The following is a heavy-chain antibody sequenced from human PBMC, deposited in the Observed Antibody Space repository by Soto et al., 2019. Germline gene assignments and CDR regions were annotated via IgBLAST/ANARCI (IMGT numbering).Heavy chain of an antibody. V-gene: IGHV3-30-3*01. Sequence: PGGSLRLSCVASGFTFSSYALHWARQAPGKGLEWVAVTSYDGSNKYYADSVEGRFTISRDNSKNTLYLQTSSLTTEDTAMYYCARDWETSATGLIDSWGQGTLVTVSS. CDR1: GFTFSSYA. CDR2: TSYDGSNK. D-gene: IGHD3-9*01. CDR3: ARDWETSATGLIDS. J-gene: IGHJ4*02.